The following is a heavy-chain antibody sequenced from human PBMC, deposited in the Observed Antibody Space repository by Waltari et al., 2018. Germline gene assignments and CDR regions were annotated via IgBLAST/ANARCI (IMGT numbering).Heavy chain of an antibody. CDR2: FDLEESKT. D-gene: IGHD6-19*01. Sequence: QVQLVQSGAEVKKPGASVKVSCKVSGYTLTELSMHWVRQAPGKGPEWMGGFDLEESKTIYGQKCQAKVTKSEDTTTDAASMGLNSLKAEDTAVDYCARYERAAFKAPAVSEVNWGHGTLVTVSS. CDR3: ARYERAAFKAPAVSEVN. V-gene: IGHV1-24*01. J-gene: IGHJ4*01. CDR1: GYTLTELS.